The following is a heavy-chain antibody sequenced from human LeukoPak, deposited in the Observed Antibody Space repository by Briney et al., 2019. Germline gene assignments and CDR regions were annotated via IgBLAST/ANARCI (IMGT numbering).Heavy chain of an antibody. CDR2: IQYDGSNK. J-gene: IGHJ4*02. CDR3: AKSSSRLDTSSFEY. V-gene: IGHV3-30*02. Sequence: GGSLRLSCAATGFTFSSYGIHWVRQAPGKGLEWVTFIQYDGSNKYADSVKGRFTISRDNSKNVLYLQMNSLRAEDTALYYCAKSSSRLDTSSFEYWGQGTLVTVSS. CDR1: GFTFSSYG. D-gene: IGHD5-18*01.